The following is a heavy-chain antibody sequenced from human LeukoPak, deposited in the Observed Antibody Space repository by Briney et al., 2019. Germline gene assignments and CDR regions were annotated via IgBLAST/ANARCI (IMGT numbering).Heavy chain of an antibody. CDR1: GGSISSYY. Sequence: SETLSLTCTVSGGSISSYYWSWIRQPPGKGLEWIGYIHYSGSTNYNPSLKSRVTISVDTSKNQFSLKLSSVTAADTAVYYCARVGRYCSGGSCYSWDYWGQGTLVTVSS. D-gene: IGHD2-15*01. CDR2: IHYSGST. CDR3: ARVGRYCSGGSCYSWDY. V-gene: IGHV4-59*01. J-gene: IGHJ4*02.